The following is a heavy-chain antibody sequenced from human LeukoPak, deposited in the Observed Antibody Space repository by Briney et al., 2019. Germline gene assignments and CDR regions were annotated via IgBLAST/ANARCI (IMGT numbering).Heavy chain of an antibody. CDR1: GFTFSSYS. J-gene: IGHJ4*02. CDR3: ARDLEGYSGYGDDY. CDR2: ISSSSSYI. V-gene: IGHV3-21*01. D-gene: IGHD5-12*01. Sequence: PGGSLRLSCAASGFTFSSYSMNWVRQAPGKGLEWVSSISSSSSYIYYADSVKGRFTISRDNAKNSLYLQMNSLRAEDTAVYYCARDLEGYSGYGDDYWGQGTLVTVSS.